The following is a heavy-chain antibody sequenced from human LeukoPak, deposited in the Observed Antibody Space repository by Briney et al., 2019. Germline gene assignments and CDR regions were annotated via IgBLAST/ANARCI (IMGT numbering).Heavy chain of an antibody. CDR3: ARLGIAVAEDQMPDY. J-gene: IGHJ4*02. Sequence: SETLSLTCTVSGGSISSSSYYWGWIRQPPWKGLEWIGSIYYSGSTYYNPSLKSRVTISVDTSKNQFSLKLSSVTAADTAVFYCARLGIAVAEDQMPDYWGQGTLVTVSS. CDR1: GGSISSSSYY. V-gene: IGHV4-39*01. CDR2: IYYSGST. D-gene: IGHD6-19*01.